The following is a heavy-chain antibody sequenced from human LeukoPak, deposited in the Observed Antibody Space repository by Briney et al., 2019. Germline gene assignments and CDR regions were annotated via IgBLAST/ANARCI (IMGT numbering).Heavy chain of an antibody. V-gene: IGHV3-33*08. J-gene: IGHJ6*02. Sequence: GGSLRLSCVASGFTFNRCGMHWVRHAPGKGLEWVARILYDGSREYYADSVEGRFTIARDNSKNTLYLQMNSLRAEDTAVYYCARDVDVWGQGTTVTVSS. CDR1: GFTFNRCG. CDR2: ILYDGSRE. CDR3: ARDVDV.